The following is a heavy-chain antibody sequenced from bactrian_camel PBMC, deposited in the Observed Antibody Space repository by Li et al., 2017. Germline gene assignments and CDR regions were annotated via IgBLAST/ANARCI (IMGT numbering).Heavy chain of an antibody. Sequence: HVQLVESGGGLVQPGGSLRLSCAASGFTFSSYCMAWFRQAPGKEREGVAHISGGRTGYADSVKGRFTISQDNAKNTLYLQMNSLKPDDTAMYYCAARPDYCTTPLRYEYDYWGQGTQVTVS. J-gene: IGHJ4*01. V-gene: IGHV3S1*01. CDR1: GFTFSSYC. CDR3: AARPDYCTTPLRYEYDY. D-gene: IGHD2*01. CDR2: HISGGRT.